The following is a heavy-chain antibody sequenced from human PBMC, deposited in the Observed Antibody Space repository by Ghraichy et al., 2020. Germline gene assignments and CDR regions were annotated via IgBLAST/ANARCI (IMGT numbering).Heavy chain of an antibody. CDR2: ISGSGGST. J-gene: IGHJ6*02. Sequence: GGSLRLSCAASGFTFSSYAMSWVRQAPGKGLEWVSAISGSGGSTYYADSVKGRFTISRDNSKNTLYLQMNSLRAEDTAVYYCAKGGDYIPIPPYGMDVWGQGTTVTVSS. CDR3: AKGGDYIPIPPYGMDV. D-gene: IGHD4-11*01. CDR1: GFTFSSYA. V-gene: IGHV3-23*01.